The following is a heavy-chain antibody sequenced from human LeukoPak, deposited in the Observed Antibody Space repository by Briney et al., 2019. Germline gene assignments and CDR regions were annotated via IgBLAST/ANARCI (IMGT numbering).Heavy chain of an antibody. CDR1: GYTFTGYY. CDR2: INPNSGGT. Sequence: ASVKVSCKASGYTFTGYYMHWVRQAPGQGLEWMGWINPNSGGTNYAQKLQGRVTMTRDTSISTAYMELSRLRSDDSAVYYCARPHSSGWYVDLRYWGQGTLVTVSS. CDR3: ARPHSSGWYVDLRY. J-gene: IGHJ4*02. V-gene: IGHV1-2*02. D-gene: IGHD6-19*01.